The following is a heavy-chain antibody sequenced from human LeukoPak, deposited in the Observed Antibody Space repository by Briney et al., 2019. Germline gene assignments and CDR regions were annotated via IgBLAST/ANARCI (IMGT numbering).Heavy chain of an antibody. CDR2: IYAPGSS. CDR3: ARDLEDFDSPANDY. Sequence: SETLSLTCTVSGDSISGYYWAWIRQPAGKGLEWIGHIYAPGSSNYSPSFKSRVTMSIDMSNNQFSLRLNSVTAADTAMYYCARDLEDFDSPANDYWGQGTHVIVPP. D-gene: IGHD2-15*01. J-gene: IGHJ4*02. V-gene: IGHV4-4*07. CDR1: GDSISGYY.